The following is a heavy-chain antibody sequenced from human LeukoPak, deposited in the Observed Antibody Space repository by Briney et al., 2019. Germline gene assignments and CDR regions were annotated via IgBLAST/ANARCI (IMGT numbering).Heavy chain of an antibody. Sequence: GGSLRLSCAASGFTFSSNWMSWVRQAPGKGLEWVANIKEDGSEKNYVDSVKCRFTISRDNAKNSLFLQMNSLRVEDTAVYYCARFANLASWGQGTQVTVSS. CDR1: GFTFSSNW. CDR2: IKEDGSEK. J-gene: IGHJ5*02. V-gene: IGHV3-7*01. D-gene: IGHD3-16*01. CDR3: ARFANLAS.